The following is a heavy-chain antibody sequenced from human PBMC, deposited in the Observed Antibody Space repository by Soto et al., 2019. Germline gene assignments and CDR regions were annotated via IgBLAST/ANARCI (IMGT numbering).Heavy chain of an antibody. CDR3: ARSFGYSSGWYAKIIKLSMDV. CDR2: ISSSSSTI. Sequence: PGGSLRLSCAASGFTFSSYSMNWVRQAPGKGLEWVSYISSSSSTIYYADSVKGRFTISRDNAKNSLYLQMNSLRDEDTAVYYCARSFGYSSGWYAKIIKLSMDVWGQGTTVTVSS. D-gene: IGHD6-19*01. J-gene: IGHJ6*02. CDR1: GFTFSSYS. V-gene: IGHV3-48*02.